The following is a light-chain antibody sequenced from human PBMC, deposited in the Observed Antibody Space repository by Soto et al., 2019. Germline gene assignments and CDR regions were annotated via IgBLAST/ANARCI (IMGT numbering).Light chain of an antibody. V-gene: IGLV2-14*01. CDR1: SSDVGGYNY. J-gene: IGLJ1*01. CDR3: CSYVGSSSYV. Sequence: QSALTQPASVSGSPGQSITISCTGTSSDVGGYNYVSWYQQHPGKAPKLMIYEVSNRPSGVSNRFSGSKSGNTASLTISGLQAEDEADYYCCSYVGSSSYVFGPGTKLTVL. CDR2: EVS.